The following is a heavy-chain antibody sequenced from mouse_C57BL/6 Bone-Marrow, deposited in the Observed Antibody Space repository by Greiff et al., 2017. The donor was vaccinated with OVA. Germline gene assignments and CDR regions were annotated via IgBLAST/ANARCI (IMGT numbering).Heavy chain of an antibody. J-gene: IGHJ3*01. D-gene: IGHD2-4*01. CDR1: GFSFTSYG. CDR3: SGMNGYDYPAWFAY. CDR2: IWSGGST. V-gene: IGHV2-2*01. Sequence: QVQLKESGPGLVQPSQSLSITCTASGFSFTSYGVHWVRQSPGKGLEWLGVIWSGGSTDYNAAFISRLSISKDNSKSQVFFKRNSLQADDTAIYYCSGMNGYDYPAWFAYWGQGTLVTVSA.